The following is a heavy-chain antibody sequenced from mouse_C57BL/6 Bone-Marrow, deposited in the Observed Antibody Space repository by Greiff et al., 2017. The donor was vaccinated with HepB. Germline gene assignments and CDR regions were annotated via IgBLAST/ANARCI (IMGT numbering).Heavy chain of an antibody. CDR2: IWGGGST. Sequence: VKVVESGPGLVAPSQSLSITCTVSGFSLTSYGVDWVRQPPGKGLEWLGVIWGGGSTNYNSALMSRLSISKDNSKSQVFLKMNSLQTDDTAMYYCAKHGDYYGSRKEAWFAYWGQGTLVTVSA. CDR3: AKHGDYYGSRKEAWFAY. D-gene: IGHD1-1*01. J-gene: IGHJ3*01. V-gene: IGHV2-9*01. CDR1: GFSLTSYG.